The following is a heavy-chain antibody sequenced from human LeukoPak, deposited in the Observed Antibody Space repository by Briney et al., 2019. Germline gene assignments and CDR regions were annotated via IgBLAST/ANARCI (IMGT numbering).Heavy chain of an antibody. J-gene: IGHJ4*02. V-gene: IGHV4-4*07. D-gene: IGHD3-10*01. CDR3: AREHMVRGVIDR. Sequence: PSETLSLTCTVSGGSISNYYWSWIRQPAGKRLEWLGQIYSRGSTNYNPSLESRVTVSVDTSKNQFSLKLSSVTAADTAVYYCAREHMVRGVIDRWGQGALVTVSS. CDR1: GGSISNYY. CDR2: IYSRGST.